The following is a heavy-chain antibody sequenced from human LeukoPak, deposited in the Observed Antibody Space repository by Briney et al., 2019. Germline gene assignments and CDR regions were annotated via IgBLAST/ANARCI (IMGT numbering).Heavy chain of an antibody. CDR3: ASLGLAYYDSSGYLNWFDP. V-gene: IGHV1-69*10. D-gene: IGHD3-22*01. CDR2: IIPIFGIA. J-gene: IGHJ5*02. Sequence: SVKVSCKASGGTFSSYAISWVRQAPGQGLEWMGGIIPIFGIANYAQKLQGRVTITADKSTSTAYMELSSLRSEDTAVYYCASLGLAYYDSSGYLNWFDPWGQGTLVTVSS. CDR1: GGTFSSYA.